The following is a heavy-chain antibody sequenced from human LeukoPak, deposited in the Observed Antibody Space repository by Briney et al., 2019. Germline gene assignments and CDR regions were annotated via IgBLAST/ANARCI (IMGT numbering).Heavy chain of an antibody. CDR1: GYTFTGYY. J-gene: IGHJ5*02. Sequence: ASVKVSCKASGYTFTGYYMHWVRQAPGQGLEWMGRINPNSGGTNYAQKFQGRVTMTRDTSISTAYMELSRLRSDDTAVYYCARGLKGIAVAGTLGDNWFDPWGQGTLVTVFS. CDR3: ARGLKGIAVAGTLGDNWFDP. D-gene: IGHD6-19*01. V-gene: IGHV1-2*06. CDR2: INPNSGGT.